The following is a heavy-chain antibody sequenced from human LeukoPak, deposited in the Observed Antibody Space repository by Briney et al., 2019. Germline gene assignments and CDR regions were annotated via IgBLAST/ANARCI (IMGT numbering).Heavy chain of an antibody. CDR3: ARGSGSYRGNNWFDP. V-gene: IGHV1-18*01. Sequence: GASVKVSCKASGYTFTSYGISWVRQAPGQGLEWMGWISAYNGNTNYAQKLQGRVTMTRDTSISTAYMELSRLRSDDTAVYYCARGSGSYRGNNWFDPWGQGTLVTVSS. CDR2: ISAYNGNT. J-gene: IGHJ5*02. D-gene: IGHD3-10*01. CDR1: GYTFTSYG.